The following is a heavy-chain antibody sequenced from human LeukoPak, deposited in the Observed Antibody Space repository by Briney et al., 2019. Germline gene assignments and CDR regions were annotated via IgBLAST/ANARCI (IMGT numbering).Heavy chain of an antibody. Sequence: PGGSLRLSCAASGFTFSSNYMSWVRQAPGKGLEWVSVIYSGGSTYYADSVKGRFTISRDNSKNTLYLQMNSLRAEDTAVYYCARDWCSSTSCYGMDVWGQGTTVTVSS. CDR1: GFTFSSNY. V-gene: IGHV3-53*01. CDR2: IYSGGST. J-gene: IGHJ6*02. CDR3: ARDWCSSTSCYGMDV. D-gene: IGHD2-2*01.